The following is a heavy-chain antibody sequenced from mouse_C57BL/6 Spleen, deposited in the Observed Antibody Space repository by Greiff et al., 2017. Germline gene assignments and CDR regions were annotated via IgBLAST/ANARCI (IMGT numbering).Heavy chain of an antibody. J-gene: IGHJ3*01. D-gene: IGHD2-4*01. CDR1: GYTFTSYW. CDR3: ARGDYDYDGRAWFAY. CDR2: IDPSDSYT. V-gene: IGHV1-59*01. Sequence: QVKLQQPGAELVRPGTSVKLSCKASGYTFTSYWMHWVKQRPGQGLEWIGVIDPSDSYTNYNQKFKGKATLTGDTSSSTAYMQLSSLTSEDSAVYYGARGDYDYDGRAWFAYWGQGTLVTVSA.